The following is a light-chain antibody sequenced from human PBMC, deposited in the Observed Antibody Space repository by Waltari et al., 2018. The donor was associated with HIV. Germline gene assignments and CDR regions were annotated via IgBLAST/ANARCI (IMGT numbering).Light chain of an antibody. CDR2: DVS. J-gene: IGLJ3*02. CDR3: SSYTTSVTRVV. CDR1: SSDVGYYNY. Sequence: QSALTQPASVSGSPGQPITISCTGTSSDVGYYNYVSWYQQHPGQAPKLMIYDVSSRPSGVSNRFSGSKSGNTASLTISGLQAEDEADYYCSSYTTSVTRVVFGGGTKLTVL. V-gene: IGLV2-14*03.